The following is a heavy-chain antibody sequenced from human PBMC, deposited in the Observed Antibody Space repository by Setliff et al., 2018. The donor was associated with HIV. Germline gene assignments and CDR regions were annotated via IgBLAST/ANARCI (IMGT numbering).Heavy chain of an antibody. J-gene: IGHJ4*02. CDR2: IKSKTDGGTA. CDR3: ARDRHTSWSLEY. V-gene: IGHV3-15*01. Sequence: GGSLRLSCAASGFTFSNAWMSWVRQAPGKGLEWVGRIKSKTDGGTADYAAPVKGRFSISREDSKNRLFLQMNSLRPEDTAVYYCARDRHTSWSLEYWGRGTLVTVSS. CDR1: GFTFSNAW. D-gene: IGHD3-3*01.